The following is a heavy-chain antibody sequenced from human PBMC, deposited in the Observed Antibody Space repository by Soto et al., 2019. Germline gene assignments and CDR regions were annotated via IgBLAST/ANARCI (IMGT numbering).Heavy chain of an antibody. CDR1: NGSISTNGHY. CDR3: AWEQWGFDS. D-gene: IGHD6-19*01. CDR2: IYYTGNS. V-gene: IGHV4-31*03. Sequence: QVQLQESGPELVKSSQTLSLTCTVSNGSISTNGHYWTWIRQRPGKGLEWIAYIYYTGNSYYNPALKSRLTISIDTSKNQFSLTLRSVTAADTAVYYCAWEQWGFDSWGQGTLVTVSS. J-gene: IGHJ4*02.